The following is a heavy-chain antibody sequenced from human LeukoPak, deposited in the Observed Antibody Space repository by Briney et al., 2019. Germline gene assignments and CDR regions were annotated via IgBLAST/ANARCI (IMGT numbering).Heavy chain of an antibody. Sequence: GRSLRLSCAASGFTFSTYGMHWVHQAPGKGLEWVAVIWNNGGNKYYADSVKGRFTISRDNSKNTLDLQMNSLRAEDTAVYYCARSPQSNSGWTYFFDFWGQGTLVTVSS. CDR1: GFTFSTYG. CDR3: ARSPQSNSGWTYFFDF. CDR2: IWNNGGNK. J-gene: IGHJ4*02. V-gene: IGHV3-33*01. D-gene: IGHD6-25*01.